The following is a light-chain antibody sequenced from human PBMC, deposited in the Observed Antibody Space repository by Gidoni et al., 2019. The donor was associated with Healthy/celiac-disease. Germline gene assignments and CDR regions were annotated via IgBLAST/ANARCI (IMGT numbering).Light chain of an antibody. CDR2: GAS. Sequence: EIVLTQSPGTLSLSPGERATRSCRASQSVSSSYLAWYQQKPGQAPRLLIYGASSRATGIPDRFSGSGSATDFTLTISRLEPEDFAVYYCQQYGSSPYTFGQGTKLEIK. CDR3: QQYGSSPYT. CDR1: QSVSSSY. J-gene: IGKJ2*01. V-gene: IGKV3-20*01.